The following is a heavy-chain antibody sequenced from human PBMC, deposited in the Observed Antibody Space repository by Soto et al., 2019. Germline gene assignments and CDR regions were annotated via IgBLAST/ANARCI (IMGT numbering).Heavy chain of an antibody. CDR1: GFTFSSYG. J-gene: IGHJ4*02. D-gene: IGHD1-26*01. V-gene: IGHV3-30*18. CDR3: AKDYAEIVGATGEDY. Sequence: GGSLRLSCAASGFTFSSYGMHWVRQAPGKGLEWVAVISYDGSNKYYADSVKGRFTISRDNSKNTLYLQMNSLRAEDTAVYYCAKDYAEIVGATGEDYWGQGTLVTVSS. CDR2: ISYDGSNK.